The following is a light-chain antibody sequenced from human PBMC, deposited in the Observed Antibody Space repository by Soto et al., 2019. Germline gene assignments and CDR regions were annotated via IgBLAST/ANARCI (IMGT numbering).Light chain of an antibody. Sequence: QSVLTQPPSASGTPGQRVTISCSGSSSNIGSNYVYWYQQLPGTAPKLLIYANDQRPSGVPDRFSASKSDTSASLAISGLRSEDEADYYCAAWDDSLSVVVFGGGTQLTVL. CDR3: AAWDDSLSVVV. CDR1: SSNIGSNY. J-gene: IGLJ2*01. V-gene: IGLV1-47*01. CDR2: AND.